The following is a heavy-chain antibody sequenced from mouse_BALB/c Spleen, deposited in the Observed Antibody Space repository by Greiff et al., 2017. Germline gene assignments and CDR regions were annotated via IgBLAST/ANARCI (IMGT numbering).Heavy chain of an antibody. D-gene: IGHD1-1*01. Sequence: VESGGGLVKPGGSLKLSCAASGFTFSSYAMSWVRQTPEKRLEWVASISSGGSTYYPDSVKGRFTISRDNARNILYLQMSSLRSEDTAMYYCARGGITTVVARNYAMDYWGQGTSVTVSS. V-gene: IGHV5-6-5*01. CDR3: ARGGITTVVARNYAMDY. J-gene: IGHJ4*01. CDR1: GFTFSSYA. CDR2: ISSGGST.